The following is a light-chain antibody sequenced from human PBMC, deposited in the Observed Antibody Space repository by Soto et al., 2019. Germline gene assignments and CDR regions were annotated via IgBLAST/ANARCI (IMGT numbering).Light chain of an antibody. CDR3: QQYGSSLSWT. CDR1: QSVRTK. J-gene: IGKJ1*01. Sequence: TPSPATLSVSPGERATLSCRASQSVRTKVAWDPQTPGQAHSLLIYGSSNRATGIPARFSGSGSGTEFTLTISRLEPEAFAVYYCQQYGSSLSWTFGQGTKVDIK. CDR2: GSS. V-gene: IGKV3-20*01.